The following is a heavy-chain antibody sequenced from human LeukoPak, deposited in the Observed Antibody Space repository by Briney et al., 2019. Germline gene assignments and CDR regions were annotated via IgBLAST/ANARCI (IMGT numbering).Heavy chain of an antibody. CDR2: IYYSGST. CDR3: ARQYYGSGILDP. CDR1: GDSISSYY. D-gene: IGHD3-10*01. V-gene: IGHV4-59*08. J-gene: IGHJ5*02. Sequence: SETLSLTCTVSGDSISSYYWSWIRHPPGKRREGIGYIYYSGSTNYNPSLKSRVTISVVTSKNQFSLKLSSVTAADTAVYYCARQYYGSGILDPWGQGTLVTVSS.